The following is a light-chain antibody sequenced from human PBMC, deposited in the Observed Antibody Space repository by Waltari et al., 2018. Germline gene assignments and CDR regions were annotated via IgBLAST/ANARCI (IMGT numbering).Light chain of an antibody. CDR2: DVS. Sequence: QSALTQPASVSGSPGQSITMSCTGTRRAAGVFQSVSWYQPYPGKAPKLLIYDVSKRPSGVSNRFSGSKSGNTASLTISGLQAEDEADYYCSSFTVFGGGTKLIVL. J-gene: IGLJ3*02. V-gene: IGLV2-14*03. CDR1: RRAAGVFQS. CDR3: SSFTV.